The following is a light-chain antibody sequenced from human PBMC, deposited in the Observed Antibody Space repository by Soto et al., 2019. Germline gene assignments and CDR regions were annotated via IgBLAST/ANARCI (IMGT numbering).Light chain of an antibody. CDR1: QSVSTY. V-gene: IGKV1-39*01. CDR2: AAS. J-gene: IGKJ4*01. CDR3: QQSYTIPLT. Sequence: DIQMTQSPSSLSASVGDRITISCRASQSVSTYLNWYQQKPGKAPKLLISAASSLQSGVPSRFSGGGSGTDFTLTISSLQPEDFAAYYCQQSYTIPLTFGGGTKVEI.